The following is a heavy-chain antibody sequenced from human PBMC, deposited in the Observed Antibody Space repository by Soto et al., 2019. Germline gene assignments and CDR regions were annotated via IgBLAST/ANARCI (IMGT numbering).Heavy chain of an antibody. D-gene: IGHD6-6*01. V-gene: IGHV3-23*01. CDR2: VSGSAGTT. CDR3: ARVQGTARNAFDV. Sequence: EVQLLESGGGLVQPGGSLRLSCEASGFTFSIYVMTWVRQAPGKGLEWVSAVSGSAGTTSYADSVKGRFSISRDNSKNTLYLQMNSLTADDTAVYYCARVQGTARNAFDVWGHGTMVTVSS. J-gene: IGHJ3*01. CDR1: GFTFSIYV.